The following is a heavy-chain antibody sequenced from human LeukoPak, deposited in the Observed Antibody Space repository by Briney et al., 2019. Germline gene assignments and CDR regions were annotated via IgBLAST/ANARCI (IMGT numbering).Heavy chain of an antibody. CDR3: ARANWGSDY. D-gene: IGHD7-27*01. CDR2: MSPNSGNT. V-gene: IGHV1-8*01. J-gene: IGHJ4*02. CDR1: GYTFTSYD. Sequence: ASVKVSCKASGYTFTSYDINWVRQATGQGLEWMGWMSPNSGNTGYAQKFQGRVTMTRNTSISTAYMELSTLTSDDTAIYYCARANWGSDYWGQGTLVTVSS.